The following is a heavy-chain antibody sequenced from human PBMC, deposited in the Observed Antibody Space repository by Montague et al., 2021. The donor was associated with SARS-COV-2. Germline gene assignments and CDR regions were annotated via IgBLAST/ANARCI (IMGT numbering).Heavy chain of an antibody. V-gene: IGHV4-59*01. Sequence: SETLSLTCTVSGGSISNYYWSWIRQPPGKGLEWIGYIYYSGSTNYNPSLKSRVTISVDTSKSQFSLKLSSVTAADTAAYYCAKVQRGYYYGLGVSAHFDYWGQGTLVTVSS. CDR2: IYYSGST. CDR1: GGSISNYY. CDR3: AKVQRGYYYGLGVSAHFDY. D-gene: IGHD3-10*01. J-gene: IGHJ4*02.